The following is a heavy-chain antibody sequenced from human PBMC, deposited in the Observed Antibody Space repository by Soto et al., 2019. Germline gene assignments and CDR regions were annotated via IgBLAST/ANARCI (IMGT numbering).Heavy chain of an antibody. V-gene: IGHV5-51*01. D-gene: IGHD2-21*01. CDR2: IYPGASDT. CDR1: GYNFNTYW. Sequence: GESLKIPCNCSGYNFNTYWIRWVRQMPGKGLKWMGIIYPGASDTRYSPSFQGQVTISADKSTATASLQGSSLKASDTAIYYCARMLVAYHYFDYWGQGTLVTVSS. J-gene: IGHJ4*02. CDR3: ARMLVAYHYFDY.